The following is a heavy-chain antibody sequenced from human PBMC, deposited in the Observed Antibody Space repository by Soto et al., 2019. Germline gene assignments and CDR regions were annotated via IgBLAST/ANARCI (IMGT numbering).Heavy chain of an antibody. CDR3: ATSILRPSDY. Sequence: QLHLQESGPGLVNPSETLSLTCTVSGASVTDSRYFWGWIRQPPGKGLEWIATVDYAGATYYNSSLNSRVRISVDRSTNQISLRLDSVTAADTAVYYCATSILRPSDYWGQGTLVTVSS. V-gene: IGHV4-39*01. CDR1: GASVTDSRYF. D-gene: IGHD2-21*01. J-gene: IGHJ4*02. CDR2: VDYAGAT.